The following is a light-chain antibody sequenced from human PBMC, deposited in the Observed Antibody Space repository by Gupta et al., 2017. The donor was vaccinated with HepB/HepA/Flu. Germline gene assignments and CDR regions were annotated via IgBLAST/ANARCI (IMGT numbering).Light chain of an antibody. J-gene: IGLJ1*01. V-gene: IGLV2-8*01. CDR2: EVY. CDR1: SSDIGGYNS. CDR3: FSYAGSYNFV. Sequence: QSALTQPPSASGSPGQSVTISCTGTSSDIGGYNSVSWYQQRQGKAPKLMVYEVYKRPSGVPDRFSGSKSGDTASLTVSGLLAEDEADYYCFSYAGSYNFVFGTGTKITVL.